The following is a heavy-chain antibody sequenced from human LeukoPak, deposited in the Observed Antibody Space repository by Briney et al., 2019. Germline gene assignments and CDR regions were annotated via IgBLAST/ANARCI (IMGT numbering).Heavy chain of an antibody. CDR1: GFTFTSHA. Sequence: GGSLRLSCAASGFTFTSHAMSWVRQAPEKGLEWVSSTSDSGDSTYYADSVKGRFTISRDNSKKTLYLQMNSLRAEDTAIYYCAKLIQIVGGSDDDYWGQGTLVTVSS. CDR3: AKLIQIVGGSDDDY. D-gene: IGHD1-26*01. J-gene: IGHJ4*02. CDR2: TSDSGDST. V-gene: IGHV3-23*01.